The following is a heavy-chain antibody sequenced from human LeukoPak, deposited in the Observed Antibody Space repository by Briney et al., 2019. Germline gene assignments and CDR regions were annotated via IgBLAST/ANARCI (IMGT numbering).Heavy chain of an antibody. Sequence: GASVKVSCKASGYTFTGHEIFWVRQAPGQGLEYMGWIHPNTGGTNYAQKFQGRVTMTRDTTNNTAYLELSSLTSDDTAVYYCARNKDGLYYWGQGTPVTVSS. J-gene: IGHJ4*02. V-gene: IGHV1-2*02. CDR1: GYTFTGHE. CDR2: IHPNTGGT. CDR3: ARNKDGLYY. D-gene: IGHD3-10*01.